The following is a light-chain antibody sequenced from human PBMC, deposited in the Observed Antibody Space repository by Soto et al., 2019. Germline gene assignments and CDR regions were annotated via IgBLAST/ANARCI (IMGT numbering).Light chain of an antibody. Sequence: QSALTQPPSASGTPGQRVTISCSGSSSNIGSNYVYWYQQLPGMAPKLLIYRNNQRPSGVPDRFSGSKSGTSASLAISGLRSEDEADYYCAAWDDSLSGHYVFGTGTKVTVL. J-gene: IGLJ1*01. CDR3: AAWDDSLSGHYV. CDR1: SSNIGSNY. CDR2: RNN. V-gene: IGLV1-47*01.